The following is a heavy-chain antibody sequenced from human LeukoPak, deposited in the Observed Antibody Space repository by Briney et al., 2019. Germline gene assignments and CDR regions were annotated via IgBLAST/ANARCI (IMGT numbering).Heavy chain of an antibody. CDR3: AKQLGYCSDGSCYFPY. Sequence: GGSLRLSCAASGFTFSSYAMHWVRQAPGKGLEWVAVISYDGSNKYYADSVQGRFTISRDNSKSTLCLQMNSLRAEDTAVYYCAKQLGYCSDGSCYFPYWGQGTPVTVSS. J-gene: IGHJ4*02. V-gene: IGHV3-30-3*02. D-gene: IGHD2-15*01. CDR2: ISYDGSNK. CDR1: GFTFSSYA.